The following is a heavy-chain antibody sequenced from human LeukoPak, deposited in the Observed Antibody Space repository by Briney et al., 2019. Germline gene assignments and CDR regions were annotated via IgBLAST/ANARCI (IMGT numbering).Heavy chain of an antibody. Sequence: PGGSLRLSCAASGFTVSSNYMSWVRQAPEKGLECASVIYSDGTTYYADSVKGRFTISRDKSKNTLYLQMNILRAEDTAVYYCAVYYYGSGSQKRYYYYMDVWGKGTTVTVSS. CDR1: GFTVSSNY. J-gene: IGHJ6*03. CDR3: AVYYYGSGSQKRYYYYMDV. D-gene: IGHD3-10*01. V-gene: IGHV3-53*01. CDR2: IYSDGTT.